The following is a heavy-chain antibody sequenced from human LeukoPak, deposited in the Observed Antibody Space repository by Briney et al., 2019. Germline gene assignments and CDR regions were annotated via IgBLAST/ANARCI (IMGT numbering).Heavy chain of an antibody. Sequence: AGGSLRLSCAASGFTFSSYGMHWVRQAPGKGLEWVSVVSGNGINTYYADSVKGRFTISRDNSKNTLYLQVSSLRAEDTAIYYCAKDLLGVNTWYLPDYWGQGTLVTVSS. CDR1: GFTFSSYG. CDR3: AKDLLGVNTWYLPDY. J-gene: IGHJ4*02. V-gene: IGHV3-23*01. D-gene: IGHD6-13*01. CDR2: VSGNGINT.